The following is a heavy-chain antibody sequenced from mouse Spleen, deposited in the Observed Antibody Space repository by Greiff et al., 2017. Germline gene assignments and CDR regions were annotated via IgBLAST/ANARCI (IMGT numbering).Heavy chain of an antibody. J-gene: IGHJ4*01. V-gene: IGHV5-4*01. CDR2: ISDGGSYT. Sequence: EVQLVESGGGLVKPGGSLKLSCAASGFTFSSYAMSWVRQTPEKRLEWVATISDGGSYTYYPDNVKGRFTISRDNAKNNLYLQMSHLKSEDTAMYYCARGPLAITTVAMDYWGQGTSVTVSS. D-gene: IGHD1-1*01. CDR3: ARGPLAITTVAMDY. CDR1: GFTFSSYA.